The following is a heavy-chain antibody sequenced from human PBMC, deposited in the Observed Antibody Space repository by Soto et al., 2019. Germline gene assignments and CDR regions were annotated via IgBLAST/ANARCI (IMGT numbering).Heavy chain of an antibody. Sequence: SETLSLTRAVYCGSFSGYYRSWLRQPPGKGLEWIGDIYHSGSPNYNPSLKIRVSISVDTSKNQFALKMSSVTAADTAVYYCAREYYDFWSGPRRRQAKPPYYYYYGMDFWGQGTTVNVSS. J-gene: IGHJ6*02. CDR3: AREYYDFWSGPRRRQAKPPYYYYYGMDF. CDR1: CGSFSGYY. D-gene: IGHD3-3*01. CDR2: IYHSGSP. V-gene: IGHV4-34*01.